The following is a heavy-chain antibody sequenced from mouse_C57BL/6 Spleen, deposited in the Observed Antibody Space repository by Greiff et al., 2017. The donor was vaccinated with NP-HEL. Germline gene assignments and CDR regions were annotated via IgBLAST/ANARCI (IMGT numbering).Heavy chain of an antibody. CDR3: TRDYDYDGMDY. J-gene: IGHJ4*01. CDR1: GYAFSSYW. CDR2: IYPGDGDT. V-gene: IGHV1-80*01. D-gene: IGHD2-4*01. Sequence: QVQLKESGAELVKPGASVKISCKASGYAFSSYWMNWVKQRPGKGLEWIGQIYPGDGDTNYNGKFKGKATLTADKSSSTAYMQLSSLTSEDSAVYFCTRDYDYDGMDYWGQGTSVTVSS.